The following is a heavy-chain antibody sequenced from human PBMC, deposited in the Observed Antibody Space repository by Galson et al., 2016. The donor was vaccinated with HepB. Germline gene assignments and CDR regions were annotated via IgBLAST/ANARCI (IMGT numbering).Heavy chain of an antibody. CDR1: GGSIINTIW. V-gene: IGHV4-4*02. J-gene: IGHJ5*01. CDR3: AGASPTECMWFDS. CDR2: IYHSGGT. D-gene: IGHD4-17*01. Sequence: SETLSLTCAVSGGSIINTIWWSWIRQPPGKGLEWIGEIYHSGGTNYNPSLKSRVTISMDKSKNQFSLKLRSVTAADTAVYYCAGASPTECMWFDSWGQGTLVTVSS.